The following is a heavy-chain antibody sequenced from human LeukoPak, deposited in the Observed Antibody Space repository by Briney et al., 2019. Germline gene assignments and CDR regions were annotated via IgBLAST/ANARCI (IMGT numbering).Heavy chain of an antibody. CDR1: GFTFSSYA. Sequence: GGSLRLSCAASGFTFSSYAMHWVRQAPGKGLEWVAVISYDGSNKYYADSVKGRFTISRDNSKNTLYLQMNSLRAEDTAVYYCARDHWDYGGNSDWFDPWGQGTLVTISS. D-gene: IGHD4-23*01. J-gene: IGHJ5*02. CDR3: ARDHWDYGGNSDWFDP. CDR2: ISYDGSNK. V-gene: IGHV3-30-3*01.